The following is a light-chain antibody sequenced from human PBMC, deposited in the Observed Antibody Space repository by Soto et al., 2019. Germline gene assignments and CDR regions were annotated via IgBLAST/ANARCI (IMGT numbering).Light chain of an antibody. J-gene: IGLJ1*01. V-gene: IGLV2-11*01. CDR3: CSHAGSYTYV. CDR1: SSDVGGYNY. CDR2: DVT. Sequence: QSALTQPRSVSGSPGQSLTISCTGTSSDVGGYNYVSWYQQHPGKVPKLMIYDVTKRPSGVPDRFSGSKSGKTASLTISGLQSEDEADYYCCSHAGSYTYVFGTGTKVTVL.